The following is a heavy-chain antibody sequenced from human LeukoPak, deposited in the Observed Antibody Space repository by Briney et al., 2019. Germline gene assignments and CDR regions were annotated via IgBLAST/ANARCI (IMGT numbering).Heavy chain of an antibody. D-gene: IGHD3-22*01. V-gene: IGHV4-34*01. CDR2: ISHSGST. CDR3: ARGPTYYYDSSGYSDAFDI. CDR1: GGSFSGYY. Sequence: SETLSLTCAVYGGSFSGYYWSWIRQPPGKGLEWIGEISHSGSTNYNPSLKSRVTISVDTSKNQFSLKLSSVTAADTAVYYCARGPTYYYDSSGYSDAFDIWGQGTMVTVSS. J-gene: IGHJ3*02.